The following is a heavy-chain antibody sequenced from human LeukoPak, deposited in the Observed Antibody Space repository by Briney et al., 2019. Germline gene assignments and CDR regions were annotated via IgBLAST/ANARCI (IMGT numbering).Heavy chain of an antibody. CDR3: ARGRPTYYYDSSGYSPEGDY. CDR2: ISAYNGNT. J-gene: IGHJ4*02. Sequence: ASVKVPCKASGYTFTTYGISWVRQAPGQGLEWMGWISAYNGNTNYAQKLQGRVTMTTDTSTSTAYMELRSLRSDDTAVYYCARGRPTYYYDSSGYSPEGDYWGQGTLVTVSS. V-gene: IGHV1-18*04. CDR1: GYTFTTYG. D-gene: IGHD3-22*01.